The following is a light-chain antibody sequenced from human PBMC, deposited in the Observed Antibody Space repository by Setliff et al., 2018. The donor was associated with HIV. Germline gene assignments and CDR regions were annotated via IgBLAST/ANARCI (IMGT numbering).Light chain of an antibody. CDR1: TGAVTNGHF. CDR3: LLYYGTHQV. Sequence: QAVVTQEPSLTVSPGGTVTLTCGSSTGAVTNGHFPYWYQQKPGQAPRTLIYDTSHKHSWTPARFSGSLLGGKAALTLSGAQPEDEADYYCLLYYGTHQVFGAGTKVTVL. J-gene: IGLJ1*01. V-gene: IGLV7-46*01. CDR2: DTS.